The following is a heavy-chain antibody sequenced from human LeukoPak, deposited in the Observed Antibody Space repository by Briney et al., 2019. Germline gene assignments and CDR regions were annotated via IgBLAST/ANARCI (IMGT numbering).Heavy chain of an antibody. D-gene: IGHD6-13*01. V-gene: IGHV3-23*01. J-gene: IGHJ4*02. CDR2: INGDGGSP. Sequence: GGSLRLSCAASGFTFSSYAMSWVRQAPGKGLEWVSAINGDGGSPFYADSVRGRFTISRDNSKNTLYLQMNSLRADDTALYYCARVAGSRLDYWGPGALVTVSS. CDR3: ARVAGSRLDY. CDR1: GFTFSSYA.